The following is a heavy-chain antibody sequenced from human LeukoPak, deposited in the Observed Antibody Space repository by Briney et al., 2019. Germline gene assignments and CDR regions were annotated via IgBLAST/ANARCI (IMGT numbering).Heavy chain of an antibody. CDR3: ARDNRYYYDSSGSGHFDY. J-gene: IGHJ4*02. V-gene: IGHV4-31*03. CDR2: IYYSGST. D-gene: IGHD3-22*01. Sequence: PSETLSLTCTVSGGSISSGGYYWSWIRQHPGKGLEWIGYIYYSGSTYYNPSLKSRVTISIDTSKNQFSLKLSSVTAADTAVYYCARDNRYYYDSSGSGHFDYWGQGTLVTVSS. CDR1: GGSISSGGYY.